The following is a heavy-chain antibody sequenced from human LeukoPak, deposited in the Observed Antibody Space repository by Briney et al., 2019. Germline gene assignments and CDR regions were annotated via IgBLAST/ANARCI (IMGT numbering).Heavy chain of an antibody. CDR3: ARVDVSYYYDSSGYYAINYYYGMDV. Sequence: ASVKVSCTASGYTFTNYVISWVRQAPGQGLEWMGWISAYNGNTNYTQKLQGRVTMTTDTSTSTAYMELRSLRSDDTAVYYCARVDVSYYYDSSGYYAINYYYGMDVWGQGTTVTVSS. V-gene: IGHV1-18*01. CDR1: GYTFTNYV. CDR2: ISAYNGNT. J-gene: IGHJ6*02. D-gene: IGHD3-22*01.